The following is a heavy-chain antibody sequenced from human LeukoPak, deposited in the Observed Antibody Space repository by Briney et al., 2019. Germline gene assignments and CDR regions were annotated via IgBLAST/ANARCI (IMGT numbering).Heavy chain of an antibody. CDR2: INHSGST. Sequence: ASETLSLTCAVYGGSFSGYYWSWIRQPPGKGLEWIGEINHSGSTNYNPSLKSRVTISVDTSKNQFSLKLSSVTAADTAVYYCARGLRKHYGSGSYKKPNDAFDIWGQGTMVTVSS. J-gene: IGHJ3*02. D-gene: IGHD3-10*01. CDR3: ARGLRKHYGSGSYKKPNDAFDI. CDR1: GGSFSGYY. V-gene: IGHV4-34*01.